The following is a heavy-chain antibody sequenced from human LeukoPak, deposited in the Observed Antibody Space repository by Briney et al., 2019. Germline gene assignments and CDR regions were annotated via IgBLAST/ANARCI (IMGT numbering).Heavy chain of an antibody. CDR1: GFTFSGYG. Sequence: PGGSLRLSCAASGFTFSGYGMHWVRQAPGKGLAWVAVISYDGSDEYYVDSVRGRFTISRDNSKNTLYLQMNSLRAEDTAVYYCAKDLLVGRKAVAGSGLWGFDYWGQGTLVTVSS. CDR3: AKDLLVGRKAVAGSGLWGFDY. V-gene: IGHV3-30*18. J-gene: IGHJ4*02. CDR2: ISYDGSDE. D-gene: IGHD6-19*01.